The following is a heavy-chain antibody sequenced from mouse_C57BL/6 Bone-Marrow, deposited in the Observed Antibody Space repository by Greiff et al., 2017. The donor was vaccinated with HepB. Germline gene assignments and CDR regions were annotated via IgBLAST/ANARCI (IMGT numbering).Heavy chain of an antibody. J-gene: IGHJ4*01. CDR3: AREGYDYDEGPLGY. D-gene: IGHD2-4*01. CDR1: GFTFSDYG. CDR2: ISSGSSTI. Sequence: EVNVVESGGGLVKPGGSLKLSCAASGFTFSDYGMHWVRQAPEKGLEWVAYISSGSSTIYYADTVKGRFTISRDNAKNTLFLQMTSLRSEDTAMYYCAREGYDYDEGPLGYWGQGTSVTVSS. V-gene: IGHV5-17*01.